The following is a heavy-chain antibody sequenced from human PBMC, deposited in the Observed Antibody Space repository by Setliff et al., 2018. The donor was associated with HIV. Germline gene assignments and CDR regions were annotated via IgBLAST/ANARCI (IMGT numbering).Heavy chain of an antibody. V-gene: IGHV4-31*02. CDR1: GGLITNDGYY. Sequence: SETLSLTCTVSGGLITNDGYYWTWIRQHPEKGLEWIGYIYFNGKTYYNPSLGGRATMSVGTSKNQFSLMLSSVTAADTAVYYCARGRHCMDGRCYPHYYYYYHYMDVWAKGTTVTVSS. D-gene: IGHD2-15*01. J-gene: IGHJ6*03. CDR2: IYFNGKT. CDR3: ARGRHCMDGRCYPHYYYYYHYMDV.